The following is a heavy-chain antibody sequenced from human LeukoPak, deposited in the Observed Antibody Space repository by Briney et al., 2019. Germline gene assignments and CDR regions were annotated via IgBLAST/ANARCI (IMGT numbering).Heavy chain of an antibody. CDR2: IRYDGSEK. CDR3: AKAPVTSCRGAYCYPFDS. D-gene: IGHD2-21*01. Sequence: GGSLRLSCTASGFTFSSYGMHCVRQAPGKGLEWVAFIRYDGSEKYADSVKGRFTISRDNSKNTLYLQMNSLRAEDAAVYFCAKAPVTSCRGAYCYPFDSWGQGTLVTVSS. CDR1: GFTFSSYG. V-gene: IGHV3-30*02. J-gene: IGHJ4*02.